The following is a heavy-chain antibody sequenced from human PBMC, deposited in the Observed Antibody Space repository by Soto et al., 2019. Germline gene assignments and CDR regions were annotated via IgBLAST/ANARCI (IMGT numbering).Heavy chain of an antibody. Sequence: KTSETLSLTSNMSGDSYSISTYSWSWIRQPPGKSLLWIGFIYQGGVTSYNPSLASRVSISLDRSSSQCSLKLKSVTAADTAVYFCAGMPYTSGLRFDPWGPGTLVTVSS. CDR2: IYQGGVT. CDR3: AGMPYTSGLRFDP. CDR1: GDSYSISTYS. J-gene: IGHJ5*02. D-gene: IGHD6-19*01. V-gene: IGHV4-30-2*01.